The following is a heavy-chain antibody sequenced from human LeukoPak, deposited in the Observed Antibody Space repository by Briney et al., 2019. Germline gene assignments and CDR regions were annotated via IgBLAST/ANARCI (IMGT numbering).Heavy chain of an antibody. Sequence: GGSLRLSCAASGFTFSSYAMSWVRQAPGKGLEWVSAISGSGGSTYYADSVKGRFTISRDNAKNTVYLQMNSLRAEDTAVYYCAKMRDFVVVPAAMVYWGQGTLVTVSS. CDR3: AKMRDFVVVPAAMVY. CDR1: GFTFSSYA. J-gene: IGHJ4*02. V-gene: IGHV3-23*01. D-gene: IGHD2-2*01. CDR2: ISGSGGST.